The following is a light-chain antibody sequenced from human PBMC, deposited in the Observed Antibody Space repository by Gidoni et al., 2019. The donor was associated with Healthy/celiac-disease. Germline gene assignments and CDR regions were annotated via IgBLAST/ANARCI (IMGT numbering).Light chain of an antibody. CDR1: QSISIY. Sequence: DIQMTQSPSSLSASVGDRVTITCRASQSISIYLHWYQQKPGKAPKLLIYAASSLQSGVPSRCSGSGSGTDFTITISSLQPEDFATYYYQQSYSTPPITFGQGTRLEIK. CDR2: AAS. CDR3: QQSYSTPPIT. J-gene: IGKJ5*01. V-gene: IGKV1-39*01.